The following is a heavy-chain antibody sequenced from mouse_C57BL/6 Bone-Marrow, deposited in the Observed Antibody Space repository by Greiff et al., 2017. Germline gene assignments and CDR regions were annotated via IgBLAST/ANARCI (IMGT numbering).Heavy chain of an antibody. CDR1: GYTFTNYW. CDR2: IYPGGGYT. D-gene: IGHD4-1*01. V-gene: IGHV1-63*01. Sequence: VQLQQSGAELVRPGSSVKMSCKTSGYTFTNYWIGWAKQRPGHGLEWIGDIYPGGGYTNYNEKFKGKATLTADKSSTTAYMQFSSLTSEDSAIYYCARSLWDLFDYWGQGTTLTVSS. J-gene: IGHJ2*01. CDR3: ARSLWDLFDY.